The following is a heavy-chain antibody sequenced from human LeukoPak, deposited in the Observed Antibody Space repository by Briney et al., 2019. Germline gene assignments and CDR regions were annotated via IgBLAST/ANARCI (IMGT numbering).Heavy chain of an antibody. CDR3: ASIEQHYDSSAYLRMGGFDP. CDR2: IYYSGST. Sequence: SETLSLTCTVSGGSISSGGYYWSWIRQHPGKGLEWIGYIYYSGSTYYNPSLKSRVTISVDTSKNQFSLKLSSVTAADTAVYYCASIEQHYDSSAYLRMGGFDPWGQGTLVTVSS. CDR1: GGSISSGGYY. D-gene: IGHD3-22*01. J-gene: IGHJ5*02. V-gene: IGHV4-31*03.